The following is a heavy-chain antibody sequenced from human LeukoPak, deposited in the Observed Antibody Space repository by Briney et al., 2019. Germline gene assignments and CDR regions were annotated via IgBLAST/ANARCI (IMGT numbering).Heavy chain of an antibody. Sequence: PGGSLRLSCEPSGFPFSSYWMLWVRQAPGKGLVWVSRISGDGTIKTYADFVRGRFTISRDNTKNILYLQMNSLRVEDTAIYFGSRSHFDYWGQGVLVTVSS. CDR3: SRSHFDY. CDR2: ISGDGTIK. V-gene: IGHV3-74*03. CDR1: GFPFSSYW. J-gene: IGHJ4*02.